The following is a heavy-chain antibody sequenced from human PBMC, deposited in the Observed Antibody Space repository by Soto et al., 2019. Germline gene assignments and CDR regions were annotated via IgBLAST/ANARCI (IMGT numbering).Heavy chain of an antibody. CDR2: ISSHSGNT. Sequence: QVQLVQSGAEVKKPGASVKVSCKASGYTFTSYAISWVRQGLGQGLEWMGWISSHSGNTEYAQNFQGRVTLTRDTSTRTVYMELRSLGSDDTAVYYCARDGLGGWYVSGTDAFDIWGQGTMVTVSS. CDR1: GYTFTSYA. D-gene: IGHD6-19*01. CDR3: ARDGLGGWYVSGTDAFDI. V-gene: IGHV1-18*01. J-gene: IGHJ3*02.